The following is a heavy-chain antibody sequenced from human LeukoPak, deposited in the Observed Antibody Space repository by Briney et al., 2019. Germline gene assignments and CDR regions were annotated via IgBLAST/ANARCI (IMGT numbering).Heavy chain of an antibody. Sequence: ASVKVSCKASGYTFTSYAMNWVRQAPGQGLEWMGWINTNTGNPTYAQGFTGRFVLSLDTSVSTAYLQISSLKAEDTAVYYCARGGGGLPAANLVPPIERDYYYYYGMDVWGQGTAVTVSS. CDR1: GYTFTSYA. J-gene: IGHJ6*02. D-gene: IGHD2-2*01. CDR2: INTNTGNP. CDR3: ARGGGGLPAANLVPPIERDYYYYYGMDV. V-gene: IGHV7-4-1*02.